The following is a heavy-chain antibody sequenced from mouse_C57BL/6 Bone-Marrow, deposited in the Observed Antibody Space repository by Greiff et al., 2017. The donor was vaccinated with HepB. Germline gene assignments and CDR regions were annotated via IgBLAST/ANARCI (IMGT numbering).Heavy chain of an antibody. Sequence: EVKLQESGPVLVKPGASVKMSCKASGYTFTDYYMNWVKQSHGKSLEWIGVINPYNGGTSYNQKFKGKATLTVDKSSSTAYMELNSLTSEDSAVYYCASRGPFDYWGQGTTLTVSS. CDR1: GYTFTDYY. V-gene: IGHV1-19*01. J-gene: IGHJ2*01. D-gene: IGHD3-1*01. CDR3: ASRGPFDY. CDR2: INPYNGGT.